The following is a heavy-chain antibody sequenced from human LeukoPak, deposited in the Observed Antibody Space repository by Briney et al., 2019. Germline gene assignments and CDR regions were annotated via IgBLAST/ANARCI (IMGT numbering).Heavy chain of an antibody. V-gene: IGHV4-39*01. CDR1: GGSISSSSYY. CDR2: IYYSGST. Sequence: SETLSLTCTVSGGSISSSSYYWGWIRQPPGNGLEWIGSIYYSGSTYYNPSLKSRVTISVDTSKNQFSLKLSSVTAADTAVYYCARQRRSSREFKSGSTTESDYWGQGTLVTVSS. D-gene: IGHD3-22*01. J-gene: IGHJ4*02. CDR3: ARQRRSSREFKSGSTTESDY.